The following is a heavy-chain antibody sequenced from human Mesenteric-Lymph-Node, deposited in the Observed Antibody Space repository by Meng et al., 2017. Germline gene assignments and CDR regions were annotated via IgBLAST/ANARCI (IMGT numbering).Heavy chain of an antibody. CDR3: AKGSGYDILTGFDY. D-gene: IGHD3-9*01. J-gene: IGHJ4*02. Sequence: SLKISCAASGFTFDDYAMHWVRQAPGKGLEWVSGIIWNTNSKGYADSVKGRFTISRDTAKKSLYLEMNSLRAEDMALYYCAKGSGYDILTGFDYWGQGTLVTGAS. CDR2: IIWNTNSK. CDR1: GFTFDDYA. V-gene: IGHV3-9*03.